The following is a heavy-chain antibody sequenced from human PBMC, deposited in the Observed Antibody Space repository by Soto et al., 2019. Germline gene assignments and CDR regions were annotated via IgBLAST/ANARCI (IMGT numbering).Heavy chain of an antibody. J-gene: IGHJ4*02. CDR1: VGSISSGDYY. CDR3: ARSRNSDYVPQY. V-gene: IGHV4-30-4*01. Sequence: SETLSLTCTVSVGSISSGDYYWSWIRQPPGKGLEWIGYIYYSGTTYYNPSLKSRVTISVDTSKNQFSLKLSSVTAADTAVYYCARSRNSDYVPQYWGQGTLVTVSS. D-gene: IGHD4-4*01. CDR2: IYYSGTT.